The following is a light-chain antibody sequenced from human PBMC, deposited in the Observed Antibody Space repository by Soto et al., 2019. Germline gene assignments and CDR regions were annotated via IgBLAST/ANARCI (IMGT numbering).Light chain of an antibody. Sequence: EIVLTQSPGTLSLSPGARATLSCRASQTVRNNYLAWYQQKPGQPPNLLIFGASHRAPDIPDRFSGSGSGTDFTLTISRLEPEDFAVYYCQQYGSSIQTFGQGTKVDIK. CDR3: QQYGSSIQT. J-gene: IGKJ1*01. V-gene: IGKV3-20*01. CDR2: GAS. CDR1: QTVRNNY.